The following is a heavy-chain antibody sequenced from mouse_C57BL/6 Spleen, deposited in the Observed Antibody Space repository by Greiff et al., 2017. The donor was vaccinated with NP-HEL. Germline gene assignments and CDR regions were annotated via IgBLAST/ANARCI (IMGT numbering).Heavy chain of an antibody. Sequence: QVQLQQSGPELVKPGASVKISCKASGYAFSSSWMNWVKQRPGKGLEWIGRIYPGDGDTNYNGKFKGKATLTADKSSSTAYMQLSSLTSEDSAVYFCARMHQGYDYDAWFAYWGQGTLVTVSA. J-gene: IGHJ3*01. V-gene: IGHV1-82*01. CDR3: ARMHQGYDYDAWFAY. D-gene: IGHD2-4*01. CDR1: GYAFSSSW. CDR2: IYPGDGDT.